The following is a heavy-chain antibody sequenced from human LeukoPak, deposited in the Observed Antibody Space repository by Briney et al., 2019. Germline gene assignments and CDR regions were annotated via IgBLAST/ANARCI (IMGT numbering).Heavy chain of an antibody. CDR2: IYYSGST. D-gene: IGHD6-13*01. V-gene: IGHV4-59*01. CDR3: AHSSSWYGWFDP. CDR1: GGSISSYY. J-gene: IGHJ5*02. Sequence: PSETLSLTCTVSGGSISSYYWSWIRQPPGKGLEWIGYIYYSGSTNFNPSLKSRVTISVDTSKNQFSLKLSSVTAADTAVYYCAHSSSWYGWFDPWGQGTLVTVSS.